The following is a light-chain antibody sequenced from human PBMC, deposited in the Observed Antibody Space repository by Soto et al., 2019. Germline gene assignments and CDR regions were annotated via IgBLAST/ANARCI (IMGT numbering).Light chain of an antibody. CDR2: GES. J-gene: IGKJ2*01. CDR1: QSVSSSN. CDR3: QQYGGSTIFT. Sequence: EIVLTQSPVTLSLSPGERATLSCRASQSVSSSNLAWYYQKPGQAPRLLIFGESSRATGIPDRFSGSGSGTDFTLTINRVEPEDFGVYYCQQYGGSTIFTFGQGTKVEV. V-gene: IGKV3-20*01.